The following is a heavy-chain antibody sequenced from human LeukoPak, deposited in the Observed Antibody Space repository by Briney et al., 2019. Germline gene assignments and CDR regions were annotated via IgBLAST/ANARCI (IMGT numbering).Heavy chain of an antibody. D-gene: IGHD2-2*02. CDR1: GGTFSSYA. Sequence: SVKVSCKASGGTFSSYAISWVRQAPGQGLEWMGGIIPIFGTANYAQKFQGRVTITADESTSTAYMELSSLRSEDTAVYYCASALGGYCSSTSCYISADYYYYYYMDVWGKGTTVTVSS. CDR3: ASALGGYCSSTSCYISADYYYYYYMDV. CDR2: IIPIFGTA. V-gene: IGHV1-69*13. J-gene: IGHJ6*03.